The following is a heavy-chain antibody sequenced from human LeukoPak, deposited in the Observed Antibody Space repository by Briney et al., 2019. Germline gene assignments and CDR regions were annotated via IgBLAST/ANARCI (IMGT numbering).Heavy chain of an antibody. Sequence: ASVKVSCKASGYTFTSYGISWVRQAPGQGLEWMGWISAYNGNTNYAQKLQGRVTMTTDTSTSTAYMELRSLRSDDTAVYYCARDLRYYDSSGYYYVKGAADYWGQGTLVTVSS. CDR1: GYTFTSYG. J-gene: IGHJ4*02. CDR3: ARDLRYYDSSGYYYVKGAADY. D-gene: IGHD3-22*01. CDR2: ISAYNGNT. V-gene: IGHV1-18*04.